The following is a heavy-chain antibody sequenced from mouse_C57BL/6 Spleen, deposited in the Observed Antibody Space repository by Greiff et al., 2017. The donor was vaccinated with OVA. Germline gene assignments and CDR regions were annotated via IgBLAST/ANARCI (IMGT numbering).Heavy chain of an antibody. CDR3: AKDDGYSVGYFDV. J-gene: IGHJ1*03. D-gene: IGHD2-3*01. CDR2: IDPEDGET. CDR1: GFNIKDYY. Sequence: EVQLQQSGAELVKPGASVKLSCTASGFNIKDYYMHWVKQRTEQGLEWIGRIDPEDGETKYDPKFQGKATITADTSSNTAYLQLSSLTSEDTAVYYCAKDDGYSVGYFDVWGTGTTVTVSS. V-gene: IGHV14-2*01.